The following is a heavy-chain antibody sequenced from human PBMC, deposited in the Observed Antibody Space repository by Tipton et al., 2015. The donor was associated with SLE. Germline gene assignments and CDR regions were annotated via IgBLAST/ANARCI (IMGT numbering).Heavy chain of an antibody. J-gene: IGHJ4*02. CDR3: ARVGWGVSSFDY. V-gene: IGHV3-23*01. CDR2: ISGSGGST. D-gene: IGHD3-10*01. CDR1: GFTFSSYA. Sequence: GSLRLSCAASGFTFSSYAMSWVRQAPGKGLEWVSAISGSGGSTYYADSVKGRFTISRDNSKNTLYLQMNSLRAEDTAVYYCARVGWGVSSFDYWGQGTLVTVSS.